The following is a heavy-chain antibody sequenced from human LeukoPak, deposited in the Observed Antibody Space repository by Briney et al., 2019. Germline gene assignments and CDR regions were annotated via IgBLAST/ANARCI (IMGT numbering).Heavy chain of an antibody. CDR1: GYTFTSYG. Sequence: GASVKVSCKASGYTFTSYGISWVRQAPGQGLEWMGWISAYNGNANYAQKLQGRVTMTTDTSTSTAYMELRSLRSDDTAVYYCARDLYCSGGSCYLYYFDYWGQGTLVTVSS. D-gene: IGHD2-15*01. J-gene: IGHJ4*02. V-gene: IGHV1-18*01. CDR2: ISAYNGNA. CDR3: ARDLYCSGGSCYLYYFDY.